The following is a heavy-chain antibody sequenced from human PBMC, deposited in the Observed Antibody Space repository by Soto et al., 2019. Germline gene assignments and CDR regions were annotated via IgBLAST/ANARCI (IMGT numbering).Heavy chain of an antibody. D-gene: IGHD2-15*01. CDR1: GFTVNGSS. CDR2: IRNKANSYAT. J-gene: IGHJ4*02. CDR3: ISHSPEDMIRT. V-gene: IGHV3-73*01. Sequence: GSLRLSCASSGFTVNGSSVHWARQASGKGLEWVGRIRNKANSYATAYAASVRGRFTISRDDSKNTAFLQMNSLNTEDTAVYYCISHSPEDMIRTWGQGTLVTVSS.